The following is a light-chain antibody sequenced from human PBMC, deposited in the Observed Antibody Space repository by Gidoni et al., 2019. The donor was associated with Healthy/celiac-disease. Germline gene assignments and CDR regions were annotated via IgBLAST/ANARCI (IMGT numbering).Light chain of an antibody. J-gene: IGLJ1*01. CDR2: DVS. Sequence: QSALTTPASVSGSPGQSITISCTGTSSDVGGYNYVSWYQQHPGKAPKLIIYDVSNRPSGVANRFSGSKSGNTASLTISGLQAEDEADYYCSSYTSSSTLYVFGTGTKVTVL. V-gene: IGLV2-14*03. CDR3: SSYTSSSTLYV. CDR1: SSDVGGYNY.